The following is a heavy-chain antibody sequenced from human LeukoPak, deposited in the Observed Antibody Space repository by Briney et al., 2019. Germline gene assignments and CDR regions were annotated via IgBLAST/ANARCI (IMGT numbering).Heavy chain of an antibody. Sequence: GGSLRLSCAASGFTFSSYTINWVRQAPGKGLEWVSSITSSSYIYYADSVKGRFTISRDNAKNSLYLLMNSLRAEDTAVYYCARDSRSGSYYYFDYWGQGTMVSVSS. CDR2: ITSSSYI. CDR3: ARDSRSGSYYYFDY. J-gene: IGHJ4*02. V-gene: IGHV3-21*01. D-gene: IGHD1-26*01. CDR1: GFTFSSYT.